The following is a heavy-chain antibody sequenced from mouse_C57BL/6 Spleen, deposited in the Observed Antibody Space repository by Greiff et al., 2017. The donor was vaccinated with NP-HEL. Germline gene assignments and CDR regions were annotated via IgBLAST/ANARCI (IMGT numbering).Heavy chain of an antibody. V-gene: IGHV1-72*01. Sequence: VQLQQPGAELVKPGASVKLSCKASGYTFTSYWMHWVKQRPGRGLEWIGRIDPNRGGTKYNEKFKSKATLTVDKPSSTAYMQRRSLTSEDSAVYYCARTDRGSYDFDYWGQGTTLTVSS. J-gene: IGHJ2*01. CDR3: ARTDRGSYDFDY. D-gene: IGHD1-1*02. CDR2: IDPNRGGT. CDR1: GYTFTSYW.